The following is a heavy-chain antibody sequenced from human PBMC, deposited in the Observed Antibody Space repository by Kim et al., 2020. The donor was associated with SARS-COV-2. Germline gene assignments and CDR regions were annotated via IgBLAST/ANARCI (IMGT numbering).Heavy chain of an antibody. CDR3: ARAPGSGYCSSTSCYRVFDY. CDR1: GDSVSSNSAA. D-gene: IGHD2-2*02. Sequence: SQTLSLTCAISGDSVSSNSAAWNWIRQSPSRGLEWLGRTYYRSKWYNDYAVSVKSRITINPDTSKNQFSLQLNSVTPEDTAVYYCARAPGSGYCSSTSCYRVFDYWGQGTLVTVSS. CDR2: TYYRSKWYN. J-gene: IGHJ4*02. V-gene: IGHV6-1*01.